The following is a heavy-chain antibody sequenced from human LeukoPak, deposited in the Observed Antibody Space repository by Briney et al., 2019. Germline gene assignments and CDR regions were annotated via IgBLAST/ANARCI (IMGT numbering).Heavy chain of an antibody. D-gene: IGHD6-6*01. Sequence: GASVKVSCKASGGTFSSYAISWVRQAPGQGLEWMGGIIPIFGTANYAQKFQGRVTITTDESTSTAYMELSSLRSEDTAVYYCARGSAARRYYYYMDVWGKGTTVTVSS. CDR2: IIPIFGTA. CDR1: GGTFSSYA. V-gene: IGHV1-69*05. J-gene: IGHJ6*03. CDR3: ARGSAARRYYYYMDV.